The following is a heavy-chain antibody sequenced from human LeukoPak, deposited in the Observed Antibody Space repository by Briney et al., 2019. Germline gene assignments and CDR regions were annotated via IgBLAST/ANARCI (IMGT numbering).Heavy chain of an antibody. V-gene: IGHV3-7*04. J-gene: IGHJ4*02. CDR3: VGGYGWLPDY. CDR2: IKQDGSEK. CDR1: GITLSELW. D-gene: IGHD6-19*01. Sequence: PGGSLRLSCAGYGITLSELWMNWVRQVPGKGLEWVANIKQDGSEKKYVDSVKGRFTISRDNAKNSVYLQMNSQRVDDTAVYYGVGGYGWLPDYWGQGALVTVSS.